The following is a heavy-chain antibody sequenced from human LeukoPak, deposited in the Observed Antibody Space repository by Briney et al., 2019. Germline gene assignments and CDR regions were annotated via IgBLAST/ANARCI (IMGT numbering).Heavy chain of an antibody. CDR3: AKDPGHYDSSGYPWH. D-gene: IGHD3-22*01. CDR1: GFTFSSYG. V-gene: IGHV3-30*02. CDR2: IRYDGSNK. Sequence: PGGSLRLSCAASGFTFSSYGMHWVRQAPGKGLEWVAFIRYDGSNKYYADSVKGRFTISRDNSKNTLYLQMNSLRAEDTAVYYCAKDPGHYDSSGYPWHWGQGTLVTVSS. J-gene: IGHJ4*02.